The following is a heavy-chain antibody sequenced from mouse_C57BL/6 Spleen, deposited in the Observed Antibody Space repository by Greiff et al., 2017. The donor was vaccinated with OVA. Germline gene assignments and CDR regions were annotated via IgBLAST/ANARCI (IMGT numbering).Heavy chain of an antibody. CDR2: IRNKANGYTT. V-gene: IGHV7-3*01. CDR3: ARYKTGPSMDY. D-gene: IGHD4-1*01. Sequence: EVKLMESGGGLVQPGGSLSLSCAASGFTFTDYYMSWVRQPPGKALEWLGFIRNKANGYTTEYSASVKGRFTISRDNSQSILYLQMNALRAEDSATYYCARYKTGPSMDYWGQGTSVTVSS. CDR1: GFTFTDYY. J-gene: IGHJ4*01.